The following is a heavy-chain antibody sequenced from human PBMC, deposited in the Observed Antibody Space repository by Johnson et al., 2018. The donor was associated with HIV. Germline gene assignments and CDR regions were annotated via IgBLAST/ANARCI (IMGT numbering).Heavy chain of an antibody. CDR3: AKDVCNYWPDSFDI. CDR1: GFTFSSYA. D-gene: IGHD2-8*02. V-gene: IGHV3-30-3*01. J-gene: IGHJ3*02. CDR2: ISYDGSNK. Sequence: VQLVESGGGVVRPGRSLRLSCAASGFTFSSYAMHWVRQAPGKGLEWVAVISYDGSNKYYADSVKGRFTISRDNSKNTLYLQMNSLRDEDTAVYYCAKDVCNYWPDSFDIWGQVTMVTVSS.